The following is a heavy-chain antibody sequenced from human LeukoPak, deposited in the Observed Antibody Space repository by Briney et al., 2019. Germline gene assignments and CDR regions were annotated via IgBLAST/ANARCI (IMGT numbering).Heavy chain of an antibody. V-gene: IGHV3-11*04. CDR3: ARATDFWSGYYCYMDV. Sequence: GGSLRLSCAASGFTFSDYYMSWIRQAPGKGLEWVSYISSSGSTIYYADSVKGRFTISRDNAKNSLYLQMNSLRAEDTAVYYCARATDFWSGYYCYMDVWGKGTTVTVSS. CDR2: ISSSGSTI. J-gene: IGHJ6*03. CDR1: GFTFSDYY. D-gene: IGHD3-3*01.